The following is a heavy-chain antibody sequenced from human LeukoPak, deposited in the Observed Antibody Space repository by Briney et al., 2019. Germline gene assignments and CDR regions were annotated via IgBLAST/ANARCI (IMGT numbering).Heavy chain of an antibody. D-gene: IGHD2-2*01. J-gene: IGHJ4*02. CDR1: GYTFTSYA. CDR2: ISAYNGNT. Sequence: GASVKVSCKASGYTFTSYAMHWVRQAPGQRLEWMGWISAYNGNTNYAQKLQGRVTMTTDTSTSTAYMELRSLRSDDTAVYYCARDQGFVVVPAALDYWGRGTLVTVSS. V-gene: IGHV1-18*01. CDR3: ARDQGFVVVPAALDY.